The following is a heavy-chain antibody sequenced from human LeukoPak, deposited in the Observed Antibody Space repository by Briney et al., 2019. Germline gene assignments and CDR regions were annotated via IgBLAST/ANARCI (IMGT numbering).Heavy chain of an antibody. J-gene: IGHJ5*02. CDR1: GFTFSSYS. V-gene: IGHV3-21*01. D-gene: IGHD3-10*01. Sequence: GGSLRLSCAASGFTFSSYSMNWVRQAPGKGLEWVSSISSSSSYIHYADSVKGRFTISRDNAKNSLYLQMNSLRAEDTAVYYCAREGVSRGTWGQGTLVTVSS. CDR2: ISSSSSYI. CDR3: AREGVSRGT.